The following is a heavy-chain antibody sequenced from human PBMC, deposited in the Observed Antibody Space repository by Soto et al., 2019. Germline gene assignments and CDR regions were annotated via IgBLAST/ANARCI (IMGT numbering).Heavy chain of an antibody. CDR2: ISAYNGNT. CDR1: GHTFTSYG. Sequence: ASVKVSCKASGHTFTSYGISWVRQAPGQGLEWMGWISAYNGNTNYAQKLQGRVTMTTDTSTSTAYMELRSLRSDDTAVYYCARDFTDIVVVPAAIPSWYFDLWGRGTLVTVSS. CDR3: ARDFTDIVVVPAAIPSWYFDL. J-gene: IGHJ2*01. V-gene: IGHV1-18*01. D-gene: IGHD2-2*02.